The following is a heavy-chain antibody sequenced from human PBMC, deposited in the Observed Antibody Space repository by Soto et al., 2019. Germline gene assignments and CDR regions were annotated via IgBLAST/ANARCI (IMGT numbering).Heavy chain of an antibody. V-gene: IGHV1-69*17. J-gene: IGHJ6*02. Sequence: QVQLVQSGAEVKKPGSSVKVSCQASGGTFSSYAINWVRQAPGQGLEWMGGIIPVFGITHYPQRFQGRVTITAEKSTGTAYLELSSLGSEDTAWDYCAKVGWESSGWAPANRDVLGLCTTVTVSS. D-gene: IGHD6-19*01. CDR1: GGTFSSYA. CDR3: AKVGWESSGWAPANRDV. CDR2: IIPVFGIT.